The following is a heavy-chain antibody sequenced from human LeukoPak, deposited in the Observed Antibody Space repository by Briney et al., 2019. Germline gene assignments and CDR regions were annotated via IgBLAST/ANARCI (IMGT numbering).Heavy chain of an antibody. V-gene: IGHV4-39*01. J-gene: IGHJ5*02. CDR1: GGSINSGGYY. CDR2: IDYSGSA. CDR3: ARRTYSYGFRFDP. Sequence: SETLSLTCTVSGGSINSGGYYWGWIRQPPGKGLEWIGSIDYSGSAVYSPSLKSRLTISVDTSKNQFSLRVASVTAADTAVYYCARRTYSYGFRFDPWGQGTLVTVSS. D-gene: IGHD3-16*02.